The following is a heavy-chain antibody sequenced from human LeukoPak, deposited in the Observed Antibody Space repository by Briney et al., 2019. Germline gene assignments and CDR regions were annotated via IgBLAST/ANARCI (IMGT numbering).Heavy chain of an antibody. CDR2: ISSSSSYI. D-gene: IGHD3-10*01. CDR3: ARDPYGSGSYQYYFDY. CDR1: GFTFSDYY. Sequence: GGSLRLSCAASGFTFSDYYMSWIRQAPGKGLEWVSSISSSSSYIYYADSVKGRFTISRDNAKNSLYLQMNSLRAEDTAVYYCARDPYGSGSYQYYFDYWGQGTLVTVSS. J-gene: IGHJ4*02. V-gene: IGHV3-11*06.